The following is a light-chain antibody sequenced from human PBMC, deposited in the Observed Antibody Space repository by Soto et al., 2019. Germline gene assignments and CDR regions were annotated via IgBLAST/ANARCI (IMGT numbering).Light chain of an antibody. Sequence: EIALTQSPGTLSLAPEERATLSCIAIQSVSSNYLAWYQQKPGQAPRLLIYVASSRATGIPDRFSGSGSATDFALTISRLEPEDFAVHYCQQYGTSSRTFGQGTKVDIK. J-gene: IGKJ1*01. CDR2: VAS. V-gene: IGKV3-20*01. CDR1: QSVSSNY. CDR3: QQYGTSSRT.